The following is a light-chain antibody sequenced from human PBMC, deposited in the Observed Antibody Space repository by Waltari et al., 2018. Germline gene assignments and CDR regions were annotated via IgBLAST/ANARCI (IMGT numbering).Light chain of an antibody. Sequence: DIQIIQSPSSLSASVGYRVTITCRASQSSSDYLNWYQQKPGKAPKLLIYAASTLQSGVPSRVSGRGSGTDFALTISSLQPEDFATYYCQQSYSFGQGTRLEIK. CDR3: QQSYS. J-gene: IGKJ5*01. CDR1: QSSSDY. CDR2: AAS. V-gene: IGKV1-39*01.